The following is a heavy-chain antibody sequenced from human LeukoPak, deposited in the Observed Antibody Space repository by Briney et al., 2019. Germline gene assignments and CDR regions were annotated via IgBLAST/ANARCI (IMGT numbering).Heavy chain of an antibody. CDR2: IIPIFGTA. CDR1: GGTFSSYA. V-gene: IGHV1-69*05. CDR3: AREGVRHQLVLDY. D-gene: IGHD6-6*01. Sequence: SVKVSCKASGGTFSSYAISWVRQAPGQGLEWMGGIIPIFGTANYAQKFQGRVTITTDESTSTAYMELSSLRSEDTAVYYCAREGVRHQLVLDYWGQGTLVTVSS. J-gene: IGHJ4*02.